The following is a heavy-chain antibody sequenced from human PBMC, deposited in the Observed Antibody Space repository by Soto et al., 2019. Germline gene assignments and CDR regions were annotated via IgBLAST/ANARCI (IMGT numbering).Heavy chain of an antibody. J-gene: IGHJ4*02. CDR1: GYTFTSYA. CDR2: INAGNGNT. Sequence: ASVKVSCKASGYTFTSYAMHWVRQAPGQRLEWMGWINAGNGNTKYSQKFQGRFTISRDNSKNTLYLQMSSLRADDTAVYYCARPLSITGTTDASLGYWGQGTLVTVSS. V-gene: IGHV1-3*01. CDR3: ARPLSITGTTDASLGY. D-gene: IGHD1-20*01.